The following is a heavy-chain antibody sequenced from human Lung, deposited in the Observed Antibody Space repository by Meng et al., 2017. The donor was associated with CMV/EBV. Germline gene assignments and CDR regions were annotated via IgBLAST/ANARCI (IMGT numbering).Heavy chain of an antibody. V-gene: IGHV3-30*04. CDR1: GFTFSSYA. Sequence: LSLXCAASGFTFSSYAMHWVRQAPGKGLEWVAVISYDGSNKYYADSVKGRFTISRDNSKNTLYLQMNSLRAEDTAVYYCATTMVRGLGAFDIWGQGTMVTVSS. CDR3: ATTMVRGLGAFDI. D-gene: IGHD3-10*01. CDR2: ISYDGSNK. J-gene: IGHJ3*02.